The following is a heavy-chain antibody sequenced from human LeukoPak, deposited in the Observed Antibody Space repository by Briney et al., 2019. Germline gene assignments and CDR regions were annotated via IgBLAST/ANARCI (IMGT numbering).Heavy chain of an antibody. CDR2: IKQDGSEK. V-gene: IGHV3-7*03. D-gene: IGHD6-13*01. J-gene: IGHJ4*02. Sequence: PGGSLRLSCAASGFTFSSYWMSWVRQAPGKGLEWVANIKQDGSEKYYVDSVKGRFTISRDKAKNSLYLQMNSLRAEDTALYYCAKDISLGFRWSTFDFWGQGTLVTVSS. CDR3: AKDISLGFRWSTFDF. CDR1: GFTFSSYW.